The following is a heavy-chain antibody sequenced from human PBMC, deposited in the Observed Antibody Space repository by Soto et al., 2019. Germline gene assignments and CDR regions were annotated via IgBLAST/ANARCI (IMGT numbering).Heavy chain of an antibody. V-gene: IGHV1-46*01. CDR3: ARDLSPPYYDTLTGLFAY. CDR1: GYTFTSYY. J-gene: IGHJ4*02. CDR2: INPSGGST. D-gene: IGHD3-9*01. Sequence: ASVKVSCKASGYTFTSYYMQWVRQAPGQGLEWMGIINPSGGSTSYAQKFQGRVTMTRDTSTSTVYMELSSLRSEDTAVYYCARDLSPPYYDTLTGLFAYWGQGTLVTVSS.